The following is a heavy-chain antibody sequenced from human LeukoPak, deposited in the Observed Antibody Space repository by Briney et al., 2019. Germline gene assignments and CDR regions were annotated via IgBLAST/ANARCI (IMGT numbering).Heavy chain of an antibody. CDR1: GVTFSSYS. V-gene: IGHV3-48*02. J-gene: IGHJ4*02. CDR3: ARGKIGYYYGDYDGY. CDR2: ISTISSTK. Sequence: EGSLRLSCAASGVTFSSYSMNWVRQAPGKGLEWVSYISTISSTKYYADSVKGRFTISRDNAKNSLYLQMNSLRDEDTAVYYCARGKIGYYYGDYDGYWGQGTLVTVSS. D-gene: IGHD4-17*01.